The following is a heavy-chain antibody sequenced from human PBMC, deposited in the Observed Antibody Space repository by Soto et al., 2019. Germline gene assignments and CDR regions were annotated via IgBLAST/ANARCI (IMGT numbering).Heavy chain of an antibody. V-gene: IGHV4-59*08. J-gene: IGHJ4*02. D-gene: IGHD1-1*01. CDR1: GGSISSYY. CDR3: ARRYGYSFDY. CDR2: IYYSGST. Sequence: SETLSLTCTVSGGSISSYYWSWIRQPPGKGLEWIGYIYYSGSTNYNPSLKSRVTISVDTSKNQFSLRLGSVTAADTAVYYCARRYGYSFDYWGQGTLVTVSS.